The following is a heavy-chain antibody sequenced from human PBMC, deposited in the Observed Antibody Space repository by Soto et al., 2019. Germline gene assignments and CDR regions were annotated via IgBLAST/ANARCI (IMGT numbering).Heavy chain of an antibody. V-gene: IGHV4-30-2*01. J-gene: IGHJ4*02. D-gene: IGHD3-10*01. CDR2: INHLETT. CDR3: ARGGGFDSFDY. Sequence: TLSRTCTVPGGSITYGAYSWSWIRQTPGKGLEWIGYINHLETTFYNPSFESRLTLSIDRTKNQFSLNLKSMSAADRAVYFCARGGGFDSFDYWGPGILVTVSS. CDR1: GGSITYGAYS.